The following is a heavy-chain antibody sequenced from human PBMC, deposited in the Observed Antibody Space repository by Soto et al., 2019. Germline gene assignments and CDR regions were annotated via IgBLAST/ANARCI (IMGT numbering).Heavy chain of an antibody. V-gene: IGHV3-23*01. J-gene: IGHJ1*01. CDR2: ISGSGGST. D-gene: IGHD6-19*01. Sequence: GGSLRLSCAASGFTFSSYAMSWVRQAPGKGLEWVSAISGSGGSTYYAGSVKGRFTISRDNSKNTLYLQMNSLRAEDTAVYYCAKGILIAVAENHWGQGTLVTVSS. CDR1: GFTFSSYA. CDR3: AKGILIAVAENH.